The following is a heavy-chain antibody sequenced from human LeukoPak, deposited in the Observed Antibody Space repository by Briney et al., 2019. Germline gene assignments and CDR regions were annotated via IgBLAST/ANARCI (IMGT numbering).Heavy chain of an antibody. CDR2: IYPGDSDT. V-gene: IGHV5-51*01. CDR3: ARHRGADSSGYYRRDDAFDI. J-gene: IGHJ3*02. CDR1: GYSFTSYW. Sequence: GESLKISCKGSGYSFTSYWIGWVRQMPGKGLEWMGIIYPGDSDTRYSPSFQGQVTISADKSISTAYLQWSSLKASDTAMYYCARHRGADSSGYYRRDDAFDIWAKGQWSPSLQ. D-gene: IGHD3-22*01.